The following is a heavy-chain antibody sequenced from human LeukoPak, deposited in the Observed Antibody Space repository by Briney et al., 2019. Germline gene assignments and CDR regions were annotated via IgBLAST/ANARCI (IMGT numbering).Heavy chain of an antibody. D-gene: IGHD6-13*01. CDR2: IYYSGST. CDR3: ARDGQQLERKLYYYYYYMDV. CDR1: GGSISSYY. J-gene: IGHJ6*03. Sequence: SETLSLTCTVPGGSISSYYWSWIRQPPGKGLEWIGYIYYSGSTNYNPSLKSRVTISVDTSKNQFSLKLSSVTAADTAVYYCARDGQQLERKLYYYYYYMDVWGKGTTVTVSS. V-gene: IGHV4-59*01.